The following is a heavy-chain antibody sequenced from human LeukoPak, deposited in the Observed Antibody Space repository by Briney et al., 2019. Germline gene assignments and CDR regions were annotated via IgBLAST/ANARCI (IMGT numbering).Heavy chain of an antibody. CDR1: GGSFGGYY. CDR2: INHSGST. CDR3: ARGTGECYFDY. J-gene: IGHJ4*02. D-gene: IGHD1-14*01. Sequence: SETLSLTCAVYGGSFGGYYWSWIRQPPGKGLEWIGEINHSGSTNYNPSLKSRVTISVDTSKNQFSLKLSSVTAADTAVYYCARGTGECYFDYWGQGTLVTVSS. V-gene: IGHV4-34*01.